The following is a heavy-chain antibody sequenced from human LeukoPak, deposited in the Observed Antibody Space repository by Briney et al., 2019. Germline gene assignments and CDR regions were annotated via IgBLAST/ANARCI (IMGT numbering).Heavy chain of an antibody. Sequence: SETLSLTCAVSGGSISSGGYSWSWIRQPPGKGLEWIGYIYHSGSTYYNPSLKSRVTISVDRSKNQFSLKLSSVTAADTAVYYCARGTKGRLGQQLVLEWFDPWGQGTLVTVSS. V-gene: IGHV4-30-2*01. J-gene: IGHJ5*02. CDR3: ARGTKGRLGQQLVLEWFDP. D-gene: IGHD6-13*01. CDR2: IYHSGST. CDR1: GGSISSGGYS.